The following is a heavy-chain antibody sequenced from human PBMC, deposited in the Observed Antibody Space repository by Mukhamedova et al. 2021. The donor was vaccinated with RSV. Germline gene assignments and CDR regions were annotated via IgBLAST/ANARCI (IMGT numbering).Heavy chain of an antibody. Sequence: NYYADSVKGRFSISRDNSKNTLYLQMNSLRAEDTALYYCARGGYASGSFSPEQVLDFGGQGTLVTVSS. V-gene: IGHV3-30*01. D-gene: IGHD3-10*01. CDR3: ARGGYASGSFSPEQVLDF. J-gene: IGHJ4*02. CDR2: N.